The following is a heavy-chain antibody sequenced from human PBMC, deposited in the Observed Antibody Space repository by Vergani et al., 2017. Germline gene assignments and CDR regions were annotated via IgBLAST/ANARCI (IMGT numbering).Heavy chain of an antibody. J-gene: IGHJ4*02. CDR3: ARTESFILRYFHWAL. CDR1: GGSITSSCHY. V-gene: IGHV4-39*01. CDR2: IYHSGGA. Sequence: QLHLQESGPGLVKPSETLPLTCTVSGGSITSSCHYWGWIRQPPGKGLEWIGNIYHSGGAYYNPSLKGRVTISVDTSKNQFSLEVTSVTAADTAIYFCARTESFILRYFHWALWGQGTLVTVSS. D-gene: IGHD3-9*01.